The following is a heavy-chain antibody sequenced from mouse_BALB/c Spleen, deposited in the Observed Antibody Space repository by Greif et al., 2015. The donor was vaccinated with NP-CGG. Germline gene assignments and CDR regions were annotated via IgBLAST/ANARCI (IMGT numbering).Heavy chain of an antibody. CDR1: GYTFTSYW. CDR2: INPSTGYT. J-gene: IGHJ2*01. V-gene: IGHV1-7*01. D-gene: IGHD2-1*01. CDR3: ASPYGNYGNY. Sequence: LVESGAELAKPGASVKMSCKASGYTFTSYWMHWVKQRPGQGLEWIGYINPSTGYTEYNQKFKDKATLTADKSSSTAYMQLSSLTSEDSAVYYCASPYGNYGNYWGQGTTLTVSS.